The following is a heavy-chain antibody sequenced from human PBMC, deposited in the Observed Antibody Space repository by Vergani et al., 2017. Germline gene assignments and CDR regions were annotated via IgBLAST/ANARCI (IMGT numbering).Heavy chain of an antibody. Sequence: EVQLVQSGAEVKKPGESLRISCKGSGYSFTSYWIGWVRQMPGKGLEWMGIIYPGDSDTRYSPSFQCQVTSSADKSISTAYLQWSSLKASDTAMYYCARPSWGEQGIAAAGTGYFDYWGQGTLVTVSS. CDR1: GYSFTSYW. CDR3: ARPSWGEQGIAAAGTGYFDY. J-gene: IGHJ4*02. CDR2: IYPGDSDT. V-gene: IGHV5-51*01. D-gene: IGHD6-13*01.